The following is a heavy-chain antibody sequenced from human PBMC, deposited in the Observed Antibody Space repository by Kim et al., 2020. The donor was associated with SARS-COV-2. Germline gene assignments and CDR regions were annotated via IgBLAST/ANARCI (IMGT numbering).Heavy chain of an antibody. CDR1: GGTFSSYA. J-gene: IGHJ6*02. D-gene: IGHD3-9*01. Sequence: SVKVSCKASGGTFSSYAISWVRQAPGQGLEWMGGIIPIFGTANYAQKFQGRVTITADESTSTAYMELSSLRSEDTAVYYCARDPDPNPDHYDILTGYPKRYYSYYYGMDVWGQGTTVTVSS. CDR2: IIPIFGTA. CDR3: ARDPDPNPDHYDILTGYPKRYYSYYYGMDV. V-gene: IGHV1-69*13.